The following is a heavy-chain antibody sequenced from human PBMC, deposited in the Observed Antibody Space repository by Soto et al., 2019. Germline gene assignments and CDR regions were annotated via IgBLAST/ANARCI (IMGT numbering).Heavy chain of an antibody. J-gene: IGHJ4*02. V-gene: IGHV3-23*01. CDR3: AKDLGDSSGWEPYYFDY. Sequence: GGSLRLSCAASGFTFSSHAMSWIRQAPGKGLEWVSAISGSGGSTYYADSVKGRFNISRDNSKNTLYLQMNSLRAEDTAVYYCAKDLGDSSGWEPYYFDYWGQGTLVTVSS. D-gene: IGHD1-26*01. CDR1: GFTFSSHA. CDR2: ISGSGGST.